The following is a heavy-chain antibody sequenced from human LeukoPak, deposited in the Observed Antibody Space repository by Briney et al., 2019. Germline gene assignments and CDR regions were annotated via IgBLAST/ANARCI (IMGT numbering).Heavy chain of an antibody. J-gene: IGHJ5*02. D-gene: IGHD5-24*01. CDR2: INAGNGNT. Sequence: ASVTVSCKASGYTFTSYAMHWVRQAPGQRLEWMGWINAGNGNTKYSQKFQGRVTITRDTSASTAYMELSSLRSEDTAVYYCARDGRDGYNSRWFDPWGQGTLVTVSS. CDR1: GYTFTSYA. CDR3: ARDGRDGYNSRWFDP. V-gene: IGHV1-3*01.